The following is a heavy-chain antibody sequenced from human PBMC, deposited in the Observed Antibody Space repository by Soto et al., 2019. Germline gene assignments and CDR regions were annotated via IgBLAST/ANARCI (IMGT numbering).Heavy chain of an antibody. CDR1: GGSISSYY. D-gene: IGHD6-19*01. CDR3: ARQTGYSSGWDL. CDR2: IYYSGST. J-gene: IGHJ5*02. Sequence: SETLSLTCTVSGGSISSYYWSWIRQPPGKGLEWIGYIYYSGSTNYNPSLKSRVTISVDTSKNQFSLKLGSVTAADTAVYYCARQTGYSSGWDLWGQGTLVTVSS. V-gene: IGHV4-59*08.